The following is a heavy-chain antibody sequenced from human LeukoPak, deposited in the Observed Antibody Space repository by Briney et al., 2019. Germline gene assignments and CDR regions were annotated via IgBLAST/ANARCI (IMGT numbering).Heavy chain of an antibody. D-gene: IGHD1-1*01. V-gene: IGHV4-59*01. CDR2: IYYSGST. CDR1: GGSISSYY. Sequence: SETLSLTCTVSGGSISSYYWSWIRQPPGKGLEWIGYIYYSGSTNYNPSLKSRVTISVDTSKNQFSLKLSSVTAADTGVYYCARDSGWKPRFWFDPWGQGTLVTVSS. J-gene: IGHJ5*02. CDR3: ARDSGWKPRFWFDP.